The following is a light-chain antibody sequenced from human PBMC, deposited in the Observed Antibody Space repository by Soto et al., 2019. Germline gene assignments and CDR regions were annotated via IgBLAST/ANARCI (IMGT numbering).Light chain of an antibody. J-gene: IGKJ1*01. V-gene: IGKV3-20*01. Sequence: EIVLTQSPGTLSLSPGERATLSCRASQSVTSSYLAWYQQKSGQAPRLLIFGASNRASDIPDRFSGSGSGTDFSLTISRLEPEDFAVYYCQQSASSRWTFGQGTKVEIK. CDR3: QQSASSRWT. CDR2: GAS. CDR1: QSVTSSY.